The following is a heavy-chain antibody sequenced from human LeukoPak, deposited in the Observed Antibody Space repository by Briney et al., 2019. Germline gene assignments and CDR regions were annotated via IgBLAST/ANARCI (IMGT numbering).Heavy chain of an antibody. CDR2: ISGSGGST. D-gene: IGHD3-10*01. CDR3: AKDVSNMVRGVSFDY. Sequence: GGSLRLSCAASGFTFSSYSMNWVRQAPGKGLEWVSAISGSGGSTYYADSVKGRFTISRDNSKNTLYLQMNSLRAEDTAVYYCAKDVSNMVRGVSFDYWGQGTLVTVSS. CDR1: GFTFSSYS. V-gene: IGHV3-23*01. J-gene: IGHJ4*02.